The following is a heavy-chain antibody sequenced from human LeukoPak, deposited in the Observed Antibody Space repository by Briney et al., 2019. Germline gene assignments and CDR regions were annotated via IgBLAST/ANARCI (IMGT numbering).Heavy chain of an antibody. D-gene: IGHD3-22*01. V-gene: IGHV4-39*07. J-gene: IGHJ3*02. Sequence: SETLSLTCTVSGGSISSSSYYWGWIRQPPGKGLEWIGNIYYSGSTYYNPSLKSRVAISLDTSNNQFSLRLGSVTAADTAVYYCARATYDYDSSPFDIWGQGTKVTVSS. CDR2: IYYSGST. CDR3: ARATYDYDSSPFDI. CDR1: GGSISSSSYY.